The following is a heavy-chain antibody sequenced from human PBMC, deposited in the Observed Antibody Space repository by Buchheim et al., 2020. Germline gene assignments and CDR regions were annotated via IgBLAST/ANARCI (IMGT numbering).Heavy chain of an antibody. CDR2: INSDGSST. CDR3: ARDQGYYDSSGYEGYYGMDV. J-gene: IGHJ6*02. Sequence: EVQLVESGGGLAQPGGSLRLSCAAPGFTFSSYWMHWVRQAPGKGLVWVSRINSDGSSTSYADSVKGRFTISRDNAKNTLYLQMNSLRAEDTAVYYCARDQGYYDSSGYEGYYGMDVWGQGTT. V-gene: IGHV3-74*01. D-gene: IGHD3-22*01. CDR1: GFTFSSYW.